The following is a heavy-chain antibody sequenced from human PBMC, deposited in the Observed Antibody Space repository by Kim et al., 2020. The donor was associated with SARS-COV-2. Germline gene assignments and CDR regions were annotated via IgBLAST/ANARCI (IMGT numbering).Heavy chain of an antibody. CDR2: ITYDGSEK. V-gene: IGHV3-33*05. J-gene: IGHJ6*02. D-gene: IGHD4-17*01. CDR3: ANNDYANYRSGAMNV. CDR1: GFIFSNYG. Sequence: GGSLRLSCEGSGFIFSNYGMHWVRQAPGKGLGWVAVITYDGSEKYCADSVKGRFIISRDNSKNTVYLEMNSLRAEDTAVYYCANNDYANYRSGAMNVWG.